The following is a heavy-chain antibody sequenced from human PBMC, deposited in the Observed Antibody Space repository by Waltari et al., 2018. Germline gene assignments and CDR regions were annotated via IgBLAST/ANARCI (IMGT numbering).Heavy chain of an antibody. D-gene: IGHD1-7*01. V-gene: IGHV4-38-2*01. CDR2: IYHSGST. CDR1: GYSISSGYY. J-gene: IGHJ3*02. Sequence: QVQLQESGPGLVKPSETLSLTCAVSGYSISSGYYWGWIRQPPGKGLEWIGSIYHSGSTYYNPSLNGRVTRAVDTSKNQFALKLSSVTAADTAVYYCARHGGMELLPGAFDIWGQGTMVTVSS. CDR3: ARHGGMELLPGAFDI.